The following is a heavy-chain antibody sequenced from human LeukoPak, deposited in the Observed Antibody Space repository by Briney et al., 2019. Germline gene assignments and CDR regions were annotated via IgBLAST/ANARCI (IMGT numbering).Heavy chain of an antibody. V-gene: IGHV3-21*01. CDR3: ARALPSPLYSGSYADAFDI. CDR1: GFTFSSYS. D-gene: IGHD1-26*01. CDR2: ISSSSSYI. Sequence: GGSLRLSCAASGFTFSSYSMNWVRQAPGKWLEWVSSISSSSSYIYYADSVKGRFTISRDNAKNSLYLQMNSLRAEDTAVYYCARALPSPLYSGSYADAFDIWGQGTMVTVSS. J-gene: IGHJ3*02.